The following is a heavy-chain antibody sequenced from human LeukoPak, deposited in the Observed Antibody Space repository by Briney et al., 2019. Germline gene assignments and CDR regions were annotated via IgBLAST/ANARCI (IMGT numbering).Heavy chain of an antibody. Sequence: PGGSLRLSCAASGFTFSSYAMSWVRQAPGKGLEWVSAISGSGGSTYYADSVKGRFTVSRDNSKDTLYLQMNSLRAEDTAVCYCASGTRVTTMGFDYWGQGTLVTVSS. D-gene: IGHD4-17*01. CDR2: ISGSGGST. V-gene: IGHV3-23*01. CDR3: ASGTRVTTMGFDY. J-gene: IGHJ4*02. CDR1: GFTFSSYA.